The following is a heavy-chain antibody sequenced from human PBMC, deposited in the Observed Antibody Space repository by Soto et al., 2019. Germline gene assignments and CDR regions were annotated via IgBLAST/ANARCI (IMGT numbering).Heavy chain of an antibody. V-gene: IGHV4-34*01. Sequence: SETLSLTCTVSGGSFSGYFWTWIRQPPGKGLEWLAEINHSGITNYTPSVESRVSMSVDTSKNQFSLRLYSVTAADTAVYYCVRGPYNYNSRYFDYWGQGTLVTVSS. CDR3: VRGPYNYNSRYFDY. D-gene: IGHD1-1*01. J-gene: IGHJ4*02. CDR1: GGSFSGYF. CDR2: INHSGIT.